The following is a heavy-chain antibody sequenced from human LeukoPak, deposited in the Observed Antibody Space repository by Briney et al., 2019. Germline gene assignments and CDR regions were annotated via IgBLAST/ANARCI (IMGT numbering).Heavy chain of an antibody. V-gene: IGHV3-23*01. CDR1: GFTFSSHA. J-gene: IGHJ4*02. CDR3: ARVPASSGWPYYFDH. D-gene: IGHD6-19*01. CDR2: ISAGGFNT. Sequence: GGSLRLSCVVSGFTFSSHAMSWVRQAPGKGLEWVSAISAGGFNTYYADSVKGRFSISRDNSKNTLYLQMNSLRVEDTAVHYCARVPASSGWPYYFDHWGQGTPVTVSS.